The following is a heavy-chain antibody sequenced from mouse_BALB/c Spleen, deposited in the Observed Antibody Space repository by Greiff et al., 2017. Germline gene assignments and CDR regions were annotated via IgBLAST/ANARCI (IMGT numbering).Heavy chain of an antibody. J-gene: IGHJ4*01. CDR2: IYPGNGDT. Sequence: QVQLQQSGAELVKPGASVKMSCKASGYTFTSYNMHWVKQTPGQGLEWIGAIYPGNGDTSYNQKFKGKATLTADKSSSTAYMQHSSLTSEDSAVYYWARTGNYYGSSSFYYAMDYWGQGTSVTVSA. D-gene: IGHD1-1*01. CDR1: GYTFTSYN. CDR3: ARTGNYYGSSSFYYAMDY. V-gene: IGHV1-12*01.